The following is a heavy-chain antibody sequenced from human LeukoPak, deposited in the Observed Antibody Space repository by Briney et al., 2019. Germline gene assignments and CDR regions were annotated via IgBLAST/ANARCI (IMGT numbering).Heavy chain of an antibody. CDR1: GFTFDDYA. D-gene: IGHD6-6*01. Sequence: GGSLRLSCAASGFTFDDYAMHWVRHAPGKGLEWVSGISWNSGSIGYADSVKGRFTISRDNSKNTLYLQMNSLRAEDTAVYYCAKGSSSSPFYYYYGMDVWGQGTTVTVSS. CDR3: AKGSSSSPFYYYYGMDV. J-gene: IGHJ6*02. V-gene: IGHV3-9*01. CDR2: ISWNSGSI.